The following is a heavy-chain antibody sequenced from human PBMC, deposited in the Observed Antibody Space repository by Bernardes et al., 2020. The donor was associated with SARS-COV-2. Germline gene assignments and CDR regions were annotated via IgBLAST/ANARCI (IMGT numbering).Heavy chain of an antibody. D-gene: IGHD3-22*01. Sequence: GGSLRLSCAASGFAFSDYYMSWIRQAPGKGLEWVSYISSSGTTIYYADSVKGRFTISRDNAKNSLYLQVNSLRAEDTAVYYCARNLYYDTSVYPSDFYGMDVWGQGTTVTVSS. CDR1: GFAFSDYY. CDR3: ARNLYYDTSVYPSDFYGMDV. J-gene: IGHJ6*02. V-gene: IGHV3-11*01. CDR2: ISSSGTTI.